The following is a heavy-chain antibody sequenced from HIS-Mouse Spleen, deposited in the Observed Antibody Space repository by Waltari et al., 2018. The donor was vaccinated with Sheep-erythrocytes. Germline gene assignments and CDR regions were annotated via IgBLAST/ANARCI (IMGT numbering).Heavy chain of an antibody. V-gene: IGHV3-9*01. CDR3: AKDIGTGLSYGMDV. CDR1: GFNFDDSA. CDR2: ISWNSGSI. D-gene: IGHD1-1*01. Sequence: EVQLVESGGGLVQPGRSLRLSCGACGFNFDDSALTWVRQAPGKGLEWVSGISWNSGSIGYADPVKGRFTISRDNAKNSLYLQMNSLRAEDTALYYCAKDIGTGLSYGMDVWGQGTTVTVSS. J-gene: IGHJ6*02.